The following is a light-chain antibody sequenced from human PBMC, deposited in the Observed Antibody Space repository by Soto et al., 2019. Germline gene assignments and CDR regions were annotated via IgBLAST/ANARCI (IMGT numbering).Light chain of an antibody. CDR2: GAS. V-gene: IGKV3-20*01. Sequence: EIVMTQSPATLSVSPGERATLSCRASQSVSNNYLAWYQQKPGQAPRLLIYGASSRATGIPDRFSGSGSGTDFTLTISRLEPEDFVVYYCQQYGSSPITFGQGTRLEIK. CDR1: QSVSNNY. J-gene: IGKJ5*01. CDR3: QQYGSSPIT.